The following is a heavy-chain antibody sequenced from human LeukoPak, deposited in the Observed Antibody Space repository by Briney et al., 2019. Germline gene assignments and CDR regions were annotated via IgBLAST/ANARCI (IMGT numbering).Heavy chain of an antibody. J-gene: IGHJ6*03. CDR3: VRDNYYSMDV. V-gene: IGHV3-21*01. CDR2: ISSSSSYI. Sequence: GGSLRLSCAASGFTFSSYSMNWVRQAPGKGLEWVSSISSSSSYIYYADSVKGRFTISRDNAKNTLYLQMNSLRADNTAIYYCVRDNYYSMDVWGKGTTVTISS. CDR1: GFTFSSYS.